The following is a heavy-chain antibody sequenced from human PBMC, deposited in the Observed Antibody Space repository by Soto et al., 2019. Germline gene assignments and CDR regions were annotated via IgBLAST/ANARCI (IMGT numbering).Heavy chain of an antibody. J-gene: IGHJ6*02. D-gene: IGHD5-18*01. Sequence: SVKVSCTASGFTFTSSAVQWVRHARGQRLEWIGWIVVGSGNTNYAQKFQERVTITRDMSTSTAYMELSSLRSEDTAVYYCAADPSLYSYGQDYYYGMDVWGQGTTVTVSS. CDR3: AADPSLYSYGQDYYYGMDV. CDR1: GFTFTSSA. CDR2: IVVGSGNT. V-gene: IGHV1-58*01.